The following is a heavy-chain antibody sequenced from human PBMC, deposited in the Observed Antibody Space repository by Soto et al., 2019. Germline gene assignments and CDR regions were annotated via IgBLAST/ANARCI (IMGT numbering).Heavy chain of an antibody. D-gene: IGHD3-22*01. V-gene: IGHV3-7*03. CDR1: GFTISCYW. CDR2: IKQDGSGK. CDR3: ARALVVVTEYFDY. J-gene: IGHJ4*02. Sequence: GGSLRLSCVASGFTISCYWMIWVRQAPGKGLQWVANIKQDGSGKHYVGSVQGRFTISKDNTKNSLFLQMNSLRAEDTAVYYCARALVVVTEYFDYWGQGILVTVSS.